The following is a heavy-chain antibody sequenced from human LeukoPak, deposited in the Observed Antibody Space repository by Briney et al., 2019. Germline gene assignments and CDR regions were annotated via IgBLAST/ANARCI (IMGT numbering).Heavy chain of an antibody. CDR3: ARSGEAYYDFWSGYYTVSDY. V-gene: IGHV3-30-3*01. CDR2: ISYDGSNK. CDR1: GFTFSSYA. D-gene: IGHD3-3*01. Sequence: GGSLRLSCAASGFTFSSYAMHWVRQAPGKGLEWVAVISYDGSNKYYADSVKGRFTISRDNSKNTLYLQMNSLRAEDAAVYYCARSGEAYYDFWSGYYTVSDYWGQGTLVTVSS. J-gene: IGHJ4*02.